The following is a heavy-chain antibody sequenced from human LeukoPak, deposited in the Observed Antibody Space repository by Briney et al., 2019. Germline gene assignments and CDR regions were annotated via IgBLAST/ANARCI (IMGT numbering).Heavy chain of an antibody. CDR2: ISAYNGNT. CDR3: ARDSGEDFWSGYHYFDY. Sequence: ASVKVSCKASGYTFTSYGISWVRQAPGQGLERMGWISAYNGNTNYAQKLQGRVTMTTDTSTSTAYMELRSLRSDDTAVYYCARDSGEDFWSGYHYFDYWGQGTLVTVSS. V-gene: IGHV1-18*01. CDR1: GYTFTSYG. J-gene: IGHJ4*02. D-gene: IGHD3-3*01.